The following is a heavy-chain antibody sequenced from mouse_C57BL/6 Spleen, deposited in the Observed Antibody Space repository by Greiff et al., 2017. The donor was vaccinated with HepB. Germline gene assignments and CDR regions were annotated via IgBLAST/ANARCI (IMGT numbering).Heavy chain of an antibody. D-gene: IGHD1-1*01. CDR3: ARADVLRRGYYFDY. Sequence: QVQLQHPGAELVKPGASVKLSCKASGYTFTSYWMHWVKQRPGRGLEWIGRIDPTSGGTKYNDKFKSKATLTVDKPSSTAYMQLSSLTSEDSAVYYCARADVLRRGYYFDYWGQGTTLTVSS. V-gene: IGHV1-72*01. CDR1: GYTFTSYW. CDR2: IDPTSGGT. J-gene: IGHJ2*01.